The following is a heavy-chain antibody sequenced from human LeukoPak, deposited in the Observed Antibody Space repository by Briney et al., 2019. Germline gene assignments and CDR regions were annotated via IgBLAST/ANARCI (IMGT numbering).Heavy chain of an antibody. CDR2: ISMSGSNI. CDR1: GVTFSNYE. CDR3: ARDGTGYYYFGLDV. V-gene: IGHV3-48*03. D-gene: IGHD1-7*01. Sequence: GGSLRLSCAASGVTFSNYEMNWVRQAPGKGLERASSISMSGSNIHYADSVKGRFIISRDNAKDSLYLQMNSLRAEDTAVYYCARDGTGYYYFGLDVWGKGTTVTVSS. J-gene: IGHJ6*04.